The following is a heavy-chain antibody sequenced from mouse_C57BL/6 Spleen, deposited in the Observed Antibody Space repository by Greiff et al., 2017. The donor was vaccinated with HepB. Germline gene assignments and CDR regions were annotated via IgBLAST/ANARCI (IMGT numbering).Heavy chain of an antibody. D-gene: IGHD2-5*01. CDR3: ARSYYSNYNYFDY. J-gene: IGHJ2*01. Sequence: VQLQQSGAELAKPGASVKLSCKASGYTFTSYWMHWVKQRPGQGLEWIGYINPSSGYTKYNQKFKDKATLPADKSSSTAYMQLSSLTYEDSAVYYCARSYYSNYNYFDYWGQGTTLTVSS. CDR2: INPSSGYT. CDR1: GYTFTSYW. V-gene: IGHV1-7*01.